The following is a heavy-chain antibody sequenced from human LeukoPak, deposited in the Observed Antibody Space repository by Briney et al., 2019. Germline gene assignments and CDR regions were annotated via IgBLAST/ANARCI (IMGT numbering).Heavy chain of an antibody. J-gene: IGHJ4*02. V-gene: IGHV4-39*01. CDR2: IYYSGST. CDR1: GGSISSSSYY. D-gene: IGHD3-22*01. Sequence: PSETLSLTCTVSGGSISSSSYYWGWIRQPPGKGLEWIGSIYYSGSTYYNPSLKSRVTISVDTSKNQFSLKLSSVTAADTAVYYCARHPTGGYYDSSVDYWGQGTLVTVSS. CDR3: ARHPTGGYYDSSVDY.